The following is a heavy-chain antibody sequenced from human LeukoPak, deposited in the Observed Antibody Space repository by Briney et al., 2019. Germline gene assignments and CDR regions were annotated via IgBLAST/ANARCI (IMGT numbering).Heavy chain of an antibody. Sequence: PSETLSLTCTVSGDSIGSYYWNWIRQSPGEEMEWIGYVYYFGSTMYNPSLKSRVNISVNRSTNQFSLSVSSVTVADTAVYFCARTPKYFFDDSDSFYFDYWGQGALVIVSS. CDR3: ARTPKYFFDDSDSFYFDY. J-gene: IGHJ4*02. CDR1: GDSIGSYY. V-gene: IGHV4-59*01. CDR2: VYYFGST. D-gene: IGHD3-22*01.